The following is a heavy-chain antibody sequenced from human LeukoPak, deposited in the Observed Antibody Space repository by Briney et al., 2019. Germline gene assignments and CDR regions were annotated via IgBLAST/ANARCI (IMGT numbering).Heavy chain of an antibody. CDR1: GASISSSNW. Sequence: SETLSLTCAVSGASISSSNWWSWVRQPPGKGLEWIGEIYHSGSANYNPSLKSRITISVDKSKNQFSLKLSSVTAADTAVYYCARARGPGSGYDPWGQGTLVTVSS. J-gene: IGHJ5*02. D-gene: IGHD3-22*01. CDR3: ARARGPGSGYDP. CDR2: IYHSGSA. V-gene: IGHV4-4*02.